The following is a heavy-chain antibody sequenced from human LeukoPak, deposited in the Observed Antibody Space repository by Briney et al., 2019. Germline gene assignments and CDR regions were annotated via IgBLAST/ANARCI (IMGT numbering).Heavy chain of an antibody. J-gene: IGHJ4*02. V-gene: IGHV1-69*05. D-gene: IGHD5-18*01. CDR3: ARRGPLDDLRGYSYGYLNYFDY. CDR1: GGTFSSYA. Sequence: SVKVSCKASGGTFSSYAISWVRQAPGQGLEWMGGIIPIFGTANYAQKFQGRVTITTVESTSTAYMELSSLRSEDTAVYYCARRGPLDDLRGYSYGYLNYFDYWGQGTLVTVSS. CDR2: IIPIFGTA.